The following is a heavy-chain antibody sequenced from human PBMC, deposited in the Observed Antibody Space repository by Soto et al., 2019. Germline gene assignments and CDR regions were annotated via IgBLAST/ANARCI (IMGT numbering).Heavy chain of an antibody. CDR1: GYTFTGYY. J-gene: IGHJ4*02. CDR3: ARGTGLAAAGFDY. V-gene: IGHV1-2*04. CDR2: INPNSGGT. D-gene: IGHD6-13*01. Sequence: ASVKVSCKASGYTFTGYYMHWVRQAPGQGLEWMGWINPNSGGTNYAQKFQGWVTMTRDTSISTAYMELSRLGSDDTAGYYCARGTGLAAAGFDYWGQGTLVTVSS.